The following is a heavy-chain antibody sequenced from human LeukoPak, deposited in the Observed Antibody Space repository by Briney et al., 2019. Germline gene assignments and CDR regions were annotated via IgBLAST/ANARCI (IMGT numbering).Heavy chain of an antibody. CDR3: ARVPTDYYMDV. J-gene: IGHJ6*03. Sequence: SETLSLTCTVSGGSLSRYYWSWIRQPPGKGLEWLGYIYYSGSTNYHPSLKSRVTIAVDTSKNQCSLRLSSVTAADTAVYYCARVPTDYYMDVWGKGTTVTVSS. D-gene: IGHD1-26*01. CDR1: GGSLSRYY. V-gene: IGHV4-59*01. CDR2: IYYSGST.